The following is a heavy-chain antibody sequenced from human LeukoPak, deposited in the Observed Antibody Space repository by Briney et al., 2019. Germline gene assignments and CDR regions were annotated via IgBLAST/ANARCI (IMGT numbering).Heavy chain of an antibody. Sequence: GSLRPSCAACGISVSYNYMGWVHQAPGEGEGLGSIIYSGGSTYYADSVKGRFTISRDNSKNTLYLQMNSLRAEDTAVYYCAGVWEPSVYYYYGMDVWGQGTTVTVSS. CDR3: AGVWEPSVYYYYGMDV. D-gene: IGHD2-8*01. J-gene: IGHJ6*02. CDR1: GISVSYNY. V-gene: IGHV3-66*01. CDR2: IYSGGST.